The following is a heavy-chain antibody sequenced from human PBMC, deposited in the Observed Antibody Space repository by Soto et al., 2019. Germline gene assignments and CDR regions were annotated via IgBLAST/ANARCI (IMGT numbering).Heavy chain of an antibody. J-gene: IGHJ3*02. CDR3: ARYWNAGTLYGAFDI. D-gene: IGHD4-17*01. V-gene: IGHV1-69*06. Sequence: QVQLVQSGAEVRKPGSWVKVYCEASGGSFNNYVISWLRQAPGQGLEWMGGIIPNYEAANYAQKFRGRLTITADKATNTAYMELNSLRPEDTATYYCARYWNAGTLYGAFDIWGQGTTVIVS. CDR2: IIPNYEAA. CDR1: GGSFNNYV.